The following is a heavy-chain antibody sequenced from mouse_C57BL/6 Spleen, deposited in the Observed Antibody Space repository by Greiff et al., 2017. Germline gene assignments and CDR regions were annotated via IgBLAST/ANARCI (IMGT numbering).Heavy chain of an antibody. D-gene: IGHD1-1*01. CDR1: GFSLTSYG. CDR2: IWSGGST. V-gene: IGHV2-2*01. J-gene: IGHJ4*01. CDR3: ARYGSSYYAMDY. Sequence: VMLVESGPGLVQPSQSLSITCTVSGFSLTSYGVHWVRQSPGKGLEWLGVIWSGGSTDYNAAFISRLSISKDNSKSQVFFKMNSLQADDTAIYYCARYGSSYYAMDYWGQGTSVTVSS.